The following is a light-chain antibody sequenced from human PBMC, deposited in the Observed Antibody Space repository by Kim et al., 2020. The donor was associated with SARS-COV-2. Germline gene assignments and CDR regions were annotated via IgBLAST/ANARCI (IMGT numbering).Light chain of an antibody. Sequence: ANINCKSRQCVLYSSNNKNYLAWCLQKPGQPPKLLICWASTGESGVPERFSGSGSGTDFTLNICSLQAEDVAVYSCQQYYSTLLTFGGGTKVDIK. CDR3: QQYYSTLLT. V-gene: IGKV4-1*01. CDR1: QCVLYSSNNKNY. CDR2: WAS. J-gene: IGKJ4*01.